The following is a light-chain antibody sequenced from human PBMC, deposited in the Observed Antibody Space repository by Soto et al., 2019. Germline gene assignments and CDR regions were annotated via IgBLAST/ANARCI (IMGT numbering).Light chain of an antibody. CDR3: QQRSNWPLT. CDR1: QSVSSY. V-gene: IGKV3-11*01. CDR2: DAS. Sequence: EIVLTHSPATLSLSPGQTATLSCRASQSVSSYLAWYQQKPGQAPRLLIYDASNRATGIPARFSGSGSGADFTLTISSLEPEDFAVYYCQQRSNWPLTFGQGTRLEIK. J-gene: IGKJ5*01.